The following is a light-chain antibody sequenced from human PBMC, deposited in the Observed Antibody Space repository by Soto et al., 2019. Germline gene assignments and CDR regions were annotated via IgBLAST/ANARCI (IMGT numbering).Light chain of an antibody. V-gene: IGLV2-11*01. CDR3: CSYAGGYTYL. J-gene: IGLJ1*01. CDR1: SSDVGAYNY. CDR2: DVA. Sequence: QSVLTQPRSVSGSPGQSITVSCTGTSSDVGAYNYVSWYQQHPGRPPKLMIYDVARWPSGVPDRFSGSKSGNTASLTISGLQAEDEADYFCCSYAGGYTYLFGTSTKVTVL.